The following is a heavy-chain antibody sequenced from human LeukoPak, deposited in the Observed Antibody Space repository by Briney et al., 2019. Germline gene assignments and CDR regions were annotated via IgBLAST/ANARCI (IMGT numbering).Heavy chain of an antibody. D-gene: IGHD6-13*01. CDR2: IKQDGSDK. V-gene: IGHV3-7*01. J-gene: IGHJ4*02. Sequence: GGSLRLSCAASGLTFSSYWMSWVRQAPGKGLEWVANIKQDGSDKYYVDSVKGRFTISRDNAKNSLYLQMNSLRAEDTAVYYCARKPGYSSLDYWGQGTLVTVSS. CDR1: GLTFSSYW. CDR3: ARKPGYSSLDY.